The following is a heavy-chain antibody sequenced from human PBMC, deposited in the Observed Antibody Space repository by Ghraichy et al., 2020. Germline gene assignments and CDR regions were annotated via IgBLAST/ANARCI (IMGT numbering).Heavy chain of an antibody. CDR3: ARRSPVVGATYGWAFDI. J-gene: IGHJ3*02. CDR2: IYYSGST. CDR1: GDSISSYY. D-gene: IGHD1-26*01. V-gene: IGHV4-59*01. Sequence: SCTVSGDSISSYYWSWIRQPPGKGLEWIGYIYYSGSTKYNPSLKSRVTISVDTSKNQFSLKLSSVTAADTAVYYCARRSPVVGATYGWAFDIWGQGTMVTVSS.